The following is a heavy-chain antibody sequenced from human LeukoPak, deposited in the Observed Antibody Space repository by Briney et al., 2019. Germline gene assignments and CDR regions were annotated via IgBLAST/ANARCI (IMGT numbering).Heavy chain of an antibody. D-gene: IGHD3-16*01. J-gene: IGHJ4*02. CDR3: ARGKGFMRHYFDY. CDR1: GDSISSSSYY. Sequence: PSETLSLTCTVSGDSISSSSYYWEWIRQPPGKGLEWIGSTFYSGSTYYNPSLKSRVTISVDTSKNQFSLKLSSVTAADTAVYYCARGKGFMRHYFDYWGQGTLVTVSS. CDR2: TFYSGST. V-gene: IGHV4-39*07.